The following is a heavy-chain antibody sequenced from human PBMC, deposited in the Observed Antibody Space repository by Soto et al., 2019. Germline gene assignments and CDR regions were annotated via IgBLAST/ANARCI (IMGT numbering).Heavy chain of an antibody. J-gene: IGHJ6*03. CDR3: ASSQCSSTSCYDGYYYYMDV. D-gene: IGHD2-2*01. CDR2: IYHSGST. CDR1: SGSISSSNW. V-gene: IGHV4-4*02. Sequence: SETLSLTCAVSSGSISSSNWWSWVRQPPGKGLEWIGEIYHSGSTNYNPSLKSRVTISVDKSKNQFSLKLSSVTAADTAVYYCASSQCSSTSCYDGYYYYMDVWGKGTTLTVSS.